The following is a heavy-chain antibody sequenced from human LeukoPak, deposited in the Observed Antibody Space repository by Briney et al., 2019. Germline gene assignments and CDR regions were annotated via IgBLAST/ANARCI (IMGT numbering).Heavy chain of an antibody. CDR2: IHHSGST. V-gene: IGHV4-34*01. CDR3: ARSRGWLQSHPLGY. D-gene: IGHD5-24*01. CDR1: GGSFSGYY. Sequence: SETLSLTCAVYGGSFSGYYWSWIRQPPGKGLEWIGEIHHSGSTKYNPSLKSRVTISVHTSKNQFSLKLSSVAAADTAVYYCARSRGWLQSHPLGYWGQGTLVAVSS. J-gene: IGHJ4*02.